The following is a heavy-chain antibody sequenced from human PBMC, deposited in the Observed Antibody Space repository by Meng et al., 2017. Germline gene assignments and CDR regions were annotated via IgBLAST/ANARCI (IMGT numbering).Heavy chain of an antibody. J-gene: IGHJ4*02. CDR1: AYTLSSDG. V-gene: IGHV1-18*01. Sequence: GQLVRSGAEWKKRWASVTVSGDASAYTLSSDGFSWVRQAPGQGLEWLGWINTYNGKTDYAHKFQDRVTLTTDTFTNTAYMELRSLRSDDTAVYYCATRGNPYLNCWGQGTLVTVSS. CDR2: INTYNGKT. CDR3: ATRGNPYLNC.